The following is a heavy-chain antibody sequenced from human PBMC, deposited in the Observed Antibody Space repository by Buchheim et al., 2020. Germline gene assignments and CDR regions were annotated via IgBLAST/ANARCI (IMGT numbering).Heavy chain of an antibody. CDR1: GFTFGDYA. Sequence: EVQLVESGGGLVQPGRSLRLSCTASGFTFGDYAMSWVRQAPGKGLEWVGFIRSKAYGGTTEYAASVKGRFTISRDDSKSIAYLQMNSLKTEDTAVYYCTAYSSWYALDYWGQGTL. V-gene: IGHV3-49*04. CDR2: IRSKAYGGTT. J-gene: IGHJ4*02. D-gene: IGHD6-13*01. CDR3: TAYSSWYALDY.